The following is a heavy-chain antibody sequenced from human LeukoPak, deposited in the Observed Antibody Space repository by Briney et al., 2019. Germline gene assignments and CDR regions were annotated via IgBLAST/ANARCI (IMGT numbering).Heavy chain of an antibody. CDR2: IYYSGST. CDR3: ARAEYSSSSGYYYYYMDV. V-gene: IGHV4-59*01. Sequence: NSSETLSLTCTVSGGSISSYYWSWIRQPPGKGLEWIGYIYYSGSTNYIPSLKSRVTISVDTSKNQFSLKLSSVTAADTAVYYCARAEYSSSSGYYYYYMDVWGKGTTVTVSS. CDR1: GGSISSYY. D-gene: IGHD6-6*01. J-gene: IGHJ6*03.